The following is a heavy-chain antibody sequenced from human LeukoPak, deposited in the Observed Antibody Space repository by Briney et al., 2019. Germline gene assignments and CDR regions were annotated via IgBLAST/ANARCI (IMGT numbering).Heavy chain of an antibody. D-gene: IGHD3-3*01. Sequence: ASVKVSCKASGYTFTSYGISWVRQAPGQGLEWMGWISAYNGNTNYAQKFQGRVTITRDTSIGTAYMELSSLRSDDTAVYYCATSIPVFGRPGAFHVWGQGTMVTVSS. CDR2: ISAYNGNT. CDR3: ATSIPVFGRPGAFHV. V-gene: IGHV1-18*01. J-gene: IGHJ3*01. CDR1: GYTFTSYG.